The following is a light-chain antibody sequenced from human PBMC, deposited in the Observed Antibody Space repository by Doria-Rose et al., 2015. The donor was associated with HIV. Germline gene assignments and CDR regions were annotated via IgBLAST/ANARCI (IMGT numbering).Light chain of an antibody. CDR1: QSFSSTY. V-gene: IGKV3-20*01. J-gene: IGKJ1*01. CDR3: HQYGTSWT. CDR2: DGS. Sequence: TQSPGTLSLSPGERATLSCRASQSFSSTYLAWYEQKPVQAPSLLIYDGSARATGIPDRCSASGSGTDFTLTINRLEPEDFALYYCHQYGTSWTFGQGTKVEI.